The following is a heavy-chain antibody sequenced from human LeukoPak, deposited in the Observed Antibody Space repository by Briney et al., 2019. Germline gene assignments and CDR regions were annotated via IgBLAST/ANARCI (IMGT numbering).Heavy chain of an antibody. D-gene: IGHD5-18*01. J-gene: IGHJ4*02. Sequence: GGSLRLSCAASGFTFSSYNMNWVRQAPGKGLEWVSSITTSSSYIYYAESVKGRFTISRDNAKNSLYLQMNSLRAEDTAVYYCAKDRARIQLWKRPLYYFDYWGQGTLVTVSS. CDR2: ITTSSSYI. CDR1: GFTFSSYN. CDR3: AKDRARIQLWKRPLYYFDY. V-gene: IGHV3-21*01.